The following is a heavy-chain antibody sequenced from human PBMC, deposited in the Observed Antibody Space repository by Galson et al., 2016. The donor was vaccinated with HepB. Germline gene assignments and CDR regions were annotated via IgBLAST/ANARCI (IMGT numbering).Heavy chain of an antibody. CDR2: ISSSSSTI. D-gene: IGHD3-10*01. V-gene: IGHV3-48*01. Sequence: SLRLSCAASGFTFSSYSMNWVRQAPGKGLEWVSYISSSSSTIYYADSVKGRFTISRDNAKNSLYLQMNSLKTDDTAVYYCTTVHSSWFYISWGQGTLVTVSS. CDR1: GFTFSSYS. J-gene: IGHJ5*02. CDR3: TTVHSSWFYIS.